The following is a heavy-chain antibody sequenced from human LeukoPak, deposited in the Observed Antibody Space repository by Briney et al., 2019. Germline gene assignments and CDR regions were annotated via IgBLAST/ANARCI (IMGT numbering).Heavy chain of an antibody. J-gene: IGHJ4*02. Sequence: ASVKVSCKVSGYTLTELSMHWVRQAPGKGLEWMGGFDPEDGETIYAQKFQGRVTMTEDTSTDTAYMELSSLRSEDTAVYYSATAADSYYYDSSGYPRPFDYWGQGTLVTVSS. CDR3: ATAADSYYYDSSGYPRPFDY. V-gene: IGHV1-24*01. D-gene: IGHD3-22*01. CDR1: GYTLTELS. CDR2: FDPEDGET.